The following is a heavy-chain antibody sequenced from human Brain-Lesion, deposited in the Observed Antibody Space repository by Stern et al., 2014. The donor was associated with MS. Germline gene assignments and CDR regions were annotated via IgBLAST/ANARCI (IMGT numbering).Heavy chain of an antibody. CDR2: IRNKANSYST. J-gene: IGHJ6*02. Sequence: VQLVESGGGLVQPGGSLRLSCAASGFTFSDHFIDWVRQARGKGLEWVGRIRNKANSYSTEYAASVKGRFTFSRDDSKNSLFVQMNSLRIEDTAIYYCARDNKVYGIDVLGQGTSVTVSS. CDR3: ARDNKVYGIDV. D-gene: IGHD2/OR15-2a*01. CDR1: GFTFSDHF. V-gene: IGHV3-72*01.